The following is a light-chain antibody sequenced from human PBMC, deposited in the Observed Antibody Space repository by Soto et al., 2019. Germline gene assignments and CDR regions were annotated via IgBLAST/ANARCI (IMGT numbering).Light chain of an antibody. CDR2: DVS. Sequence: QSVLTQPASVSGSPGQSITISCTGTSSDVGGYNYVSWYQQHPGKAPKLMIYDVSNRPSGVSNRFSGSKSGNTASLTIPGLQAEDEADYYCSSYTSSSTLYVVFGGGTKVTVL. V-gene: IGLV2-14*01. J-gene: IGLJ2*01. CDR3: SSYTSSSTLYVV. CDR1: SSDVGGYNY.